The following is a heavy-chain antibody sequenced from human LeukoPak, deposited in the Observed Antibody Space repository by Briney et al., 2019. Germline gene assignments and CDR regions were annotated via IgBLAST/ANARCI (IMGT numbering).Heavy chain of an antibody. D-gene: IGHD3-22*01. Sequence: PGGSLRLSCAASGFTFSSCGMHWVRQAPGKGLEGVAVISYDGSNKYYADSVKGRFTISRDNSKNTLYLQMNSLRAEDTAVYYCAKDLRYYDSSGYYYWGQGTLVTVSS. CDR3: AKDLRYYDSSGYYY. V-gene: IGHV3-30*18. CDR1: GFTFSSCG. J-gene: IGHJ4*02. CDR2: ISYDGSNK.